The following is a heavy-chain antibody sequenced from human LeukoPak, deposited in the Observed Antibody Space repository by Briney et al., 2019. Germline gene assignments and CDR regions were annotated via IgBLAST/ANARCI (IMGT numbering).Heavy chain of an antibody. V-gene: IGHV1-46*01. D-gene: IGHD1-26*01. CDR1: GYTFTSYY. J-gene: IGHJ4*02. CDR2: INPSGDNT. CDR3: ARASGGSYSEVFDY. Sequence: ASVKVSCKASGYTFTSYYMHWVRQAPGQGLEWMGIINPSGDNTDYAQKFQGRVTMTRNTSTSTVYMELSSLRSEDTAVYYCARASGGSYSEVFDYWGQGTLVTVSS.